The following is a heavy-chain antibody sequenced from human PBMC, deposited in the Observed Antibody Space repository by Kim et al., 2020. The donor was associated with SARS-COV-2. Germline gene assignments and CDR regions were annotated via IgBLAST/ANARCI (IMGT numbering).Heavy chain of an antibody. CDR3: AKGRITIFGVVISDAFDI. V-gene: IGHV3-23*01. CDR2: ISGSGGST. CDR1: GFTFSSYA. J-gene: IGHJ3*02. D-gene: IGHD3-3*01. Sequence: GGSLRLSCAASGFTFSSYAMSWVRQAPGKGLEWVSAISGSGGSTYYADSVKGRFTISRDNSKNTLYLQMNSLRAEDTAVYYCAKGRITIFGVVISDAFDIWGQGTMVTVSS.